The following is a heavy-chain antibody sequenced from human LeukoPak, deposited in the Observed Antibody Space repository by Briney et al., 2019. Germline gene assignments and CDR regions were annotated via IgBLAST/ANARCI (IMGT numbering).Heavy chain of an antibody. CDR3: ATTIPPYYDILTGYSGY. V-gene: IGHV3-48*01. CDR2: ISSSSSTI. Sequence: GGSLRLSCAASGFTFSSYSMNWVRQAPGKGLEWVSYISSSSSTIYYADSVKGRFTISRDNAKNSLYLQMNSLRAEDTAVYYCATTIPPYYDILTGYSGYWGQGTLVTVSS. CDR1: GFTFSSYS. J-gene: IGHJ4*02. D-gene: IGHD3-9*01.